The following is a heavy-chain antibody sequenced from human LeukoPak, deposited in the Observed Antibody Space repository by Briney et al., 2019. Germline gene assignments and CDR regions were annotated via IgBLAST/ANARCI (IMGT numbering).Heavy chain of an antibody. J-gene: IGHJ6*03. D-gene: IGHD3-22*01. CDR2: IYPGDSDT. CDR3: ARLLRLGYYYMDV. V-gene: IGHV5-51*01. Sequence: GESLKISCKGSGYSFTSYWIGWVRQMPGKGLEWMGIIYPGDSDTRYSPSFQGQVTISADKSISTAYLQWNSLKASDTAMYYCARLLRLGYYYMDVWGKGTTVTVSS. CDR1: GYSFTSYW.